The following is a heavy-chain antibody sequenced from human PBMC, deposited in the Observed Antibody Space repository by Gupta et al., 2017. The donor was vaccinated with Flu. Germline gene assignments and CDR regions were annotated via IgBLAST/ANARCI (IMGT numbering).Heavy chain of an antibody. J-gene: IGHJ4*02. Sequence: QVQLVESGGGVVQPGRSLRLSCAASGFTFSSYGMHWVRQAPGKGLEWVAVIWYDGSNKYYADSVKGRFTISRDNSKNTLYLQMNSLRAEDTAVYYCARESSGSYYFDYWGQGTLVTVSS. CDR1: GFTFSSYG. CDR3: ARESSGSYYFDY. CDR2: IWYDGSNK. V-gene: IGHV3-33*01.